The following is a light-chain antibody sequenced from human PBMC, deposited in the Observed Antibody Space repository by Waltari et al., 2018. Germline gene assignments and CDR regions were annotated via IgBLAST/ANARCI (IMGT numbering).Light chain of an antibody. CDR1: ILGNKY. CDR3: QALGTGDWV. Sequence: SFELTQPPSVSMSPGQTASITCSGDILGNKYASWYQHKPCQSPLLVIYQDTKRPSGIPGRFSGSKSWNAATLTISGTQAMDEADYYCQALGTGDWVFGGGTKLTVL. CDR2: QDT. J-gene: IGLJ3*02. V-gene: IGLV3-1*01.